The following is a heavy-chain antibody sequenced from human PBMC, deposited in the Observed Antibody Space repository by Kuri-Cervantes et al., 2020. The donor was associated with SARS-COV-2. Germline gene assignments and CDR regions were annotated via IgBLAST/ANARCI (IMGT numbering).Heavy chain of an antibody. CDR1: GFTFSSYG. CDR2: IRYDGSNK. J-gene: IGHJ6*03. V-gene: IGHV3-30*02. CDR3: AKDSIRFLEWLYYMDV. Sequence: GESLKISCAASGFTFSSYGMHWVRQAPGKGLEWVAFIRYDGSNKYYADSVKGRFTISRDNSKSTLYLQMNSLRAEDTAVYYCAKDSIRFLEWLYYMDVWGKGTTVTVSS. D-gene: IGHD3-3*01.